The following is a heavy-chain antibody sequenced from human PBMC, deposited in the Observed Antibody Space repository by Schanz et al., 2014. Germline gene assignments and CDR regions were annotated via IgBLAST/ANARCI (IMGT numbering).Heavy chain of an antibody. Sequence: QVQLVQSGAEVKKPGASVKVSCKASGYTFTGYYMNWVRQAPGQGLEWMGWINPNSGGTFYKEKFQGRVTMSRDTSISTAYMELSRLGSDDTAVYYCARGGYTYGYQLFDYWGQGTLVTVSS. CDR3: ARGGYTYGYQLFDY. J-gene: IGHJ4*02. D-gene: IGHD5-18*01. CDR2: INPNSGGT. V-gene: IGHV1-2*02. CDR1: GYTFTGYY.